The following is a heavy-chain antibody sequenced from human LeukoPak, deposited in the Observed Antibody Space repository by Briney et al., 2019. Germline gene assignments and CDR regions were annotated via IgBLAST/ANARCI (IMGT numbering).Heavy chain of an antibody. V-gene: IGHV4-30-4*01. D-gene: IGHD7-27*01. CDR3: AREPDWGYYGMDV. J-gene: IGHJ6*02. CDR1: GGSISSGDYY. Sequence: SQTLSLTCTVSGGSISSGDYYWSWIRQPPGKGLGWIGYIYYSGSTYYNPSLKSRVTISVDTSKNQFSLKLSSVTAADTAVYYCAREPDWGYYGMDVWGQGTTVTVSS. CDR2: IYYSGST.